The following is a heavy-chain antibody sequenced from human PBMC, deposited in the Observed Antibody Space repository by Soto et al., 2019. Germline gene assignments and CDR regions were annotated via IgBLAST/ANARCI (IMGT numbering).Heavy chain of an antibody. D-gene: IGHD3-3*01. CDR2: INPNSGGT. J-gene: IGHJ6*02. Sequence: GASVKVSCKASGYTFTGYYMHWVRQAPGQGLEWMGWINPNSGGTNYAQKFQGWVTMTRDTSISTAYMELSRLRSDDTAVYYCARASYYDFWSGYYGMDVWGQGTTVTVSS. CDR3: ARASYYDFWSGYYGMDV. CDR1: GYTFTGYY. V-gene: IGHV1-2*04.